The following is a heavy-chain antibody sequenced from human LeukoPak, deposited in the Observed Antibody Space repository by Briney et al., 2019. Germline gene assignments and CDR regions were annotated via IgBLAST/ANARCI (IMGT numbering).Heavy chain of an antibody. D-gene: IGHD5-24*01. V-gene: IGHV4-4*07. Sequence: SETLSLTCTVSGGSITSYYWSWIRQPAGKGLEWIGHIYTSGTTNYNPSLKSRVTMSVDTSKNQFSLKLSSVTAADTAVYYCARVGGGYNTYFDYWGQGTLVTVSS. CDR3: ARVGGGYNTYFDY. CDR2: IYTSGTT. CDR1: GGSITSYY. J-gene: IGHJ4*02.